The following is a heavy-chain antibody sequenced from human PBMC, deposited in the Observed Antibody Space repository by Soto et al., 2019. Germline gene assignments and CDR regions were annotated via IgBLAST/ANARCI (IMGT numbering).Heavy chain of an antibody. CDR2: IYYSGST. V-gene: IGHV4-31*02. CDR3: ARAVFRKIVVVSWFDP. D-gene: IGHD3-22*01. Sequence: TLSLTCTVSGGSISSGGYYWSWIRQHPGKGLEWIGYIYYSGSTYYNPSLKSRVTISVDTSKNQFSLKLSSVTAADTAVYYCARAVFRKIVVVSWFDPWGQGTLVTVSS. CDR1: GGSISSGGYY. J-gene: IGHJ5*02.